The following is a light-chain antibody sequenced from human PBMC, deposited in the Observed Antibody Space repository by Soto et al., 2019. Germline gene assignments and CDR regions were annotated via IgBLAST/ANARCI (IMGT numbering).Light chain of an antibody. Sequence: QSVLTQPPSVSGAPGQRVTISCTGNSSNIGAGYDVHWYRQFPGTAPKLLIYGNTNRPSGVPDRISGSKSGTSASLAVTGLRAEDEADYYSQSYESSLSAYVFGDGTKVTVL. V-gene: IGLV1-40*01. CDR3: QSYESSLSAYV. CDR1: SSNIGAGYD. J-gene: IGLJ1*01. CDR2: GNT.